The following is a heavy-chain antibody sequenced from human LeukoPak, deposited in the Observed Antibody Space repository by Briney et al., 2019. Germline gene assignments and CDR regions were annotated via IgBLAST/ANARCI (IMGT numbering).Heavy chain of an antibody. CDR3: AKHYDSSGYYYEP. CDR1: GFTFSSYG. J-gene: IGHJ5*02. CDR2: ISYDGSNK. D-gene: IGHD3-22*01. V-gene: IGHV3-30*18. Sequence: GGSLRLSCAASGFTFSSYGMHWVRQAPGKGLEWVAVISYDGSNKYYADSVKGRFTISRDNSKNTLYLQMNSLRAEDTAVYYCAKHYDSSGYYYEPLGQGTLVTVSS.